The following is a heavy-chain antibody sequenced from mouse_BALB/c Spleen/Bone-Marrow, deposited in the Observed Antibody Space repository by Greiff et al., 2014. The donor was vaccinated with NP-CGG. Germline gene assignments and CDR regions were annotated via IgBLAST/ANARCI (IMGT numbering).Heavy chain of an antibody. J-gene: IGHJ4*01. CDR2: IYPSDSYS. CDR3: TRRDRCDYYGVDY. CDR1: GYTFTNYW. Sequence: QVQLQQSGAELVRPGASVKVSCKASGYTFTNYWINWVRQRPGQGLEWIGNIYPSDSYSNYNQKFKDKATLTVDKSSSTAYMQLSSPTSEDSAVYYCTRRDRCDYYGVDYWGQRTSVTVSS. D-gene: IGHD2-14*01. V-gene: IGHV1-69*02.